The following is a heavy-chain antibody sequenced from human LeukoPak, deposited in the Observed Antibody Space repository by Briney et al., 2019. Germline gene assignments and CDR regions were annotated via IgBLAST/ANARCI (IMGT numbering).Heavy chain of an antibody. V-gene: IGHV3-74*01. Sequence: GGSLRLSCAASGFSFTSYWMHWVRQPPGKGLVWVSRVDHGGSGTACADFVTGRFTISRDNTKNMVYLQMNSLRPEDTAVYYCATDLGWGQGTLVTVSS. CDR3: ATDLG. CDR1: GFSFTSYW. J-gene: IGHJ4*02. CDR2: VDHGGSGT. D-gene: IGHD4-17*01.